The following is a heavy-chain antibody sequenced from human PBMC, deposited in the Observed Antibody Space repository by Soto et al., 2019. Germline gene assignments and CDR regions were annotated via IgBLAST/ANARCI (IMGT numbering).Heavy chain of an antibody. CDR1: GGSISSYY. CDR3: ARDSGYYDILTGYYWFGMDV. V-gene: IGHV4-59*01. J-gene: IGHJ6*02. D-gene: IGHD3-9*01. CDR2: IYYSGST. Sequence: SETLSLTCTVSGGSISSYYWSWIRQPPGKGLEWIGYIYYSGSTNYNPSLKSRVTISVDTSKNQFSLKLSSVTAADTAVYYCARDSGYYDILTGYYWFGMDVWGQGTTVTVSS.